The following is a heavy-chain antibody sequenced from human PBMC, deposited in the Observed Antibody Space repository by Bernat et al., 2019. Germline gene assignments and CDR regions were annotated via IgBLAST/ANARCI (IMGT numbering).Heavy chain of an antibody. CDR3: VRRGYSYGSLPTFGF. Sequence: QITLKESGPTLVKPTETLTLTCTFSGFSLSTSGVGVGWIRQPPGKALEWLAFLFAGDDKRYNPSVKSRVTITRHTSKNQGVLTMTDMDPADTATYYCVRRGYSYGSLPTFGFLGQGIPVTVSS. D-gene: IGHD5-18*01. CDR2: LFAGDDK. V-gene: IGHV2-5*02. CDR1: GFSLSTSGVG. J-gene: IGHJ4*02.